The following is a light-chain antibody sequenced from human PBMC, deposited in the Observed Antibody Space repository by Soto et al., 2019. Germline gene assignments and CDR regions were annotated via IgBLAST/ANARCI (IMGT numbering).Light chain of an antibody. CDR2: ENN. CDR1: SSNIGNHY. J-gene: IGLJ1*01. CDR3: GTWDSSLSAYV. Sequence: SVLEHPASVSAAPGQKLTISCSGRSSNIGNHYVSWYQHLPRTAPKLLIYENNKRPSGIPDRFSGSKSGTSVTLGITGLQTGDEDDYYCGTWDSSLSAYVFGTGTEVTVL. V-gene: IGLV1-51*02.